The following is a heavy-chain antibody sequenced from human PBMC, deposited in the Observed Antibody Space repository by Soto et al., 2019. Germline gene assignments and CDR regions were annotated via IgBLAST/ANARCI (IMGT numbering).Heavy chain of an antibody. D-gene: IGHD1-26*01. Sequence: SETLSLTCTVSGGSISSSNYYWGWIRQPPGKGLEWIGSIYYGGSTYYNPSRKTRVTISVDTSKNQFSLKLNSVTAADTAVYYCARQREGRRGAFDIWGPGIMVTL. CDR3: ARQREGRRGAFDI. CDR2: IYYGGST. CDR1: GGSISSSNYY. J-gene: IGHJ3*02. V-gene: IGHV4-39*01.